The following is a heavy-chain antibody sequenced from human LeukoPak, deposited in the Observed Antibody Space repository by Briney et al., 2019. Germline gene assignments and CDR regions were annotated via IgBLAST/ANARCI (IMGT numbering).Heavy chain of an antibody. CDR2: ISGSGGMT. J-gene: IGHJ6*03. V-gene: IGHV3-23*01. Sequence: GGTLRLSCAASGFTFSIYGMSWVRQAPGKGLEWVSDISGSGGMTYYADSVKGRFTISRDNSQKKLYLHMSNLRVEDTAIYFCAKSVLGVAGRGYMDVWGKGTTVTVSS. CDR1: GFTFSIYG. CDR3: AKSVLGVAGRGYMDV. D-gene: IGHD3-10*01.